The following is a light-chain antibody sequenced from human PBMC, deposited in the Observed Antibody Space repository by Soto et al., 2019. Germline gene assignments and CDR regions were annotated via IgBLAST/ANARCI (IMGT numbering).Light chain of an antibody. CDR3: TSYTGNSFYL. CDR2: EVT. CDR1: SIDSGDYNY. V-gene: IGLV2-14*01. J-gene: IGLJ1*01. Sequence: QCVLSQPASMYASPGRSTSISGLGTSIDSGDYNYGSWYQQHPGKSPKLPSYEVTNRPSGVSSRFPASKSGNTASLTISGLQAEDEADDYCTSYTGNSFYLFRTGTTVTV.